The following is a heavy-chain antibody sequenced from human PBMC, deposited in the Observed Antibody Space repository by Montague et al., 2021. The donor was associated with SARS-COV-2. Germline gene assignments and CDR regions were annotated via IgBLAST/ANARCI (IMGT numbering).Heavy chain of an antibody. CDR1: GFSFIGYS. CDR3: AKGAFSYGINIMDS. V-gene: IGHV3-23*01. CDR2: LRGSDGAP. D-gene: IGHD2-21*01. Sequence: SRRLSCAASGFSFIGYSMSWVRQTPGKGLELVSALRGSDGAPFYADSVNGRFTISRDTSKNTLFLQMISLRADDSALYYCAKGAFSYGINIMDSWGQGTLVTVSS. J-gene: IGHJ4*02.